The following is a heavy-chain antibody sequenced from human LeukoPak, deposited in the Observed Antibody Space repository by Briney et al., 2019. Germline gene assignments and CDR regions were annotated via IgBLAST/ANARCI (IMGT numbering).Heavy chain of an antibody. CDR2: ISGSGGST. Sequence: GGSLRLSCAASGFTFSSYAMSWVRQAPGKGLEWVSAISGSGGSTYYADSVKGRFTISRDISKNTLYLQMNSLRAEDTAVYYCAKWGRVRGVTFDYWGQGTLVTVSS. V-gene: IGHV3-23*01. D-gene: IGHD3-10*01. CDR3: AKWGRVRGVTFDY. J-gene: IGHJ4*02. CDR1: GFTFSSYA.